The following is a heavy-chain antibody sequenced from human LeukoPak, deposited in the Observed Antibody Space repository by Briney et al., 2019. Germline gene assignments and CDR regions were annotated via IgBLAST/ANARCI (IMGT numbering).Heavy chain of an antibody. CDR1: GGSISSSNW. CDR2: IYHSGST. V-gene: IGHV4-4*02. CDR3: ARGTYYYDSSGPLYYFDY. Sequence: YPSETLSLTCAVSGGSISSSNWWSWVRQPPGKGLEWIGEIYHSGSTNYNPSLKSRVTISVDKSKNQFSLKLSSVTAADTAVYYCARGTYYYDSSGPLYYFDYWGQGTLVTVSS. D-gene: IGHD3-22*01. J-gene: IGHJ4*02.